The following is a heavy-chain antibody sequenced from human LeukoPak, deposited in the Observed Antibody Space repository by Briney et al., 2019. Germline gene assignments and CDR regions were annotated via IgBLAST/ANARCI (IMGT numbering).Heavy chain of an antibody. J-gene: IGHJ4*02. V-gene: IGHV3-21*01. CDR2: ISSSGNYI. Sequence: PGGSLRLSCAASGFTFSSYSMNWVRQAPGKGLEWVSSISSSGNYIDYADSVKGRFTISRDNAKNSLYLQMNSLRAEDTAVYYCARGPYALKFYYGSGTNLRSPFDYWGQGTLVTVSS. CDR3: ARGPYALKFYYGSGTNLRSPFDY. D-gene: IGHD3-10*01. CDR1: GFTFSSYS.